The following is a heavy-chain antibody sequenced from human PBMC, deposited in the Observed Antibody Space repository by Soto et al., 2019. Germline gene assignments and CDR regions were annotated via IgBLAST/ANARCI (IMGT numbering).Heavy chain of an antibody. CDR2: INTNNGGT. Sequence: ASVKVSCKASGYTFTGYLMHWVRQAPGQGLEWMGWINTNNGGTNSAQKFQGRVTMTMDTSINTAYMELSSLRSDDTAVYYCVRATYFSDSSGYTRCLDYWGQGTLVTVSS. J-gene: IGHJ4*02. V-gene: IGHV1-2*02. D-gene: IGHD3-22*01. CDR1: GYTFTGYL. CDR3: VRATYFSDSSGYTRCLDY.